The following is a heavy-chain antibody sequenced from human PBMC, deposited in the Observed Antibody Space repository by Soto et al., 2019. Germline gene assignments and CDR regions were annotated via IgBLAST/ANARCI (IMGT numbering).Heavy chain of an antibody. CDR3: ARVPEYRFFNDYGGNSGEHYYYYGMDV. Sequence: GGSLRLSCAASGFTFSSYSMNWVRQAPGKGLEWVSYISSSSSTIYYADSVKGRFTISRDNAKNSLYLQMNSLRDEDTAVYYCARVPEYRFFNDYGGNSGEHYYYYGMDVWGQGTTVTVSS. CDR2: ISSSSSTI. V-gene: IGHV3-48*02. J-gene: IGHJ6*02. CDR1: GFTFSSYS. D-gene: IGHD4-17*01.